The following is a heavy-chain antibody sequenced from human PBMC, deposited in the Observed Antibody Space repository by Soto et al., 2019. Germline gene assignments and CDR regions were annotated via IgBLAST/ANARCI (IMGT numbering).Heavy chain of an antibody. CDR2: IYYSGST. J-gene: IGHJ5*02. V-gene: IGHV4-39*01. Sequence: TVSGGSISSRSYYWGWIRQPPGKGLEWIGSIYYSGSTYYNPSLKSRVTISVDTSKNQFSLKLSSVTAADTAVYYCARLSIAARLGFDPWGQGTLVTVSS. D-gene: IGHD6-6*01. CDR3: ARLSIAARLGFDP. CDR1: GGSISSRSYY.